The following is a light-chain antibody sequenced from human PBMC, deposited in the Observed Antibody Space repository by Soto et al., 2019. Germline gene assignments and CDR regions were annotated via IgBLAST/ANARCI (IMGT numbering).Light chain of an antibody. Sequence: ETVLTQSPGTLSLSPGERATLSCRASQSINRSYLAWYLQKPGQAPRLLIYAASSRAPDIPDRFSGSGSGTDFTLTISRLEPEDFAVYYCQHYDSSPMYTFGQGTKVDIK. CDR3: QHYDSSPMYT. CDR2: AAS. J-gene: IGKJ2*01. V-gene: IGKV3-20*01. CDR1: QSINRSY.